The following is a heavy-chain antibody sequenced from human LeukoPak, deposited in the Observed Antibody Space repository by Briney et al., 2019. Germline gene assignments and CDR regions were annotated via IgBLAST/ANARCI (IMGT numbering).Heavy chain of an antibody. CDR3: ARDNSGYDPLALNYYYYMDV. Sequence: TPSETLSLTCTVPGYSISSGYYWGWIRQPPGKGLEWIGSIYHSGSTNYNPSLKSRVTMSVDTSKNQFSLKLSSVTAADTAVYYCARDNSGYDPLALNYYYYMDVWGKGTTVTISS. CDR2: IYHSGST. CDR1: GYSISSGYY. V-gene: IGHV4-38-2*02. J-gene: IGHJ6*03. D-gene: IGHD5-12*01.